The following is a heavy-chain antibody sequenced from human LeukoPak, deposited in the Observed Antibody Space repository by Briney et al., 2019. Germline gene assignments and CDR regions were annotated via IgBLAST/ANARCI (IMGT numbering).Heavy chain of an antibody. J-gene: IGHJ4*02. CDR3: AKGGSNYFAF. CDR1: GFTFSNFW. Sequence: GGSLRLSCEASGFTFSNFWMSWVRQIPGKGLEWVANVHQDGGERHYVASVKGRFTISRDNTKNSVYLEMNSLRAEDTAVYYCAKGGSNYFAFGGQGTLVTVSS. CDR2: VHQDGGER. V-gene: IGHV3-7*05. D-gene: IGHD5-12*01.